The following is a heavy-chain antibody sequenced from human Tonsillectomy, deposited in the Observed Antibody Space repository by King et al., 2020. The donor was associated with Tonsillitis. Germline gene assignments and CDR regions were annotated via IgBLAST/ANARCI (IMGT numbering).Heavy chain of an antibody. V-gene: IGHV4-59*01. J-gene: IGHJ3*02. CDR2: SYYSGST. CDR3: AREISLGYAFDI. CDR1: GGSISSYY. D-gene: IGHD7-27*01. Sequence: QLQESGPGLVKPSETLSLTCTVFGGSISSYYWSGIRQPPGKGLEWIVDSYYSGSTNYNPSLNSRDTMSVDTSQSQFSLKLCAVTAADTAVYYCAREISLGYAFDIWGQGTMVTVSS.